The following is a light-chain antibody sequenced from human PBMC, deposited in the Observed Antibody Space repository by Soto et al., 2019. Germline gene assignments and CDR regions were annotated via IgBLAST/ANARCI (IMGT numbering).Light chain of an antibody. V-gene: IGLV7-43*01. CDR3: LLYNGGTRV. CDR1: AGAVTTAHF. CDR2: YTS. J-gene: IGLJ2*01. Sequence: QAVVTQESSLTVSPGGTVTLTCASSAGAVTTAHFPNWFQQKPGQAPRSLIYYTSNKHSWTPARFSGSLLGGKAALTLSDARPEDEADYYCLLYNGGTRVFGGGTKLTVL.